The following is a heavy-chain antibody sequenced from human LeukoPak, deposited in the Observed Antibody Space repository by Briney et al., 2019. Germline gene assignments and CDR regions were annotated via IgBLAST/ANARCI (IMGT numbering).Heavy chain of an antibody. CDR3: AKDQCTRTSCDGYPGY. CDR2: ISGSGATT. D-gene: IGHD2-2*01. Sequence: GGSLRLSCAASEFIFSNYAMTWVRQAPGKGLEWVSSISGSGATTYYADSVKGRFTISRDNSKNTLYLQMNGLRPEDTAVYYCAKDQCTRTSCDGYPGYWGQGSLVTVSS. CDR1: EFIFSNYA. V-gene: IGHV3-23*01. J-gene: IGHJ4*02.